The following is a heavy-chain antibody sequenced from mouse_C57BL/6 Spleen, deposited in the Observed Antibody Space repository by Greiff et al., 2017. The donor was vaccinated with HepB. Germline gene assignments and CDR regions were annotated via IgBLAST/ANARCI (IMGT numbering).Heavy chain of an antibody. CDR1: GYTFTSYW. V-gene: IGHV1-69*01. D-gene: IGHD2-1*01. Sequence: QLQQPGAELVMPGASVKLSCKASGYTFTSYWMHWVKQRPGQGLEWIGEIDPSDSYTNYNQKFKGKSTLTVDKSSSTAYMQLSSLTSEDSAVYYCARNPHYGNYVRYFDYWGQGTTLTVSS. J-gene: IGHJ2*01. CDR3: ARNPHYGNYVRYFDY. CDR2: IDPSDSYT.